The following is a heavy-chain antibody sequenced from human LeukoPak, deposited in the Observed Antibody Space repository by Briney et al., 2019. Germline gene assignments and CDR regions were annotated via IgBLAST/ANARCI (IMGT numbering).Heavy chain of an antibody. J-gene: IGHJ4*02. CDR1: GFTFSSYE. CDR3: ARWRSGPFDY. Sequence: PGGSLRLSCAASGFTFSSYEMNWVRQAPGKGLEWVSYISSSGSTIYYADSVKGRFTISRDNAKNSLYLQVNSLRAEDTAVYYCARWRSGPFDYWGQGTLATVSS. V-gene: IGHV3-48*03. CDR2: ISSSGSTI. D-gene: IGHD3-3*01.